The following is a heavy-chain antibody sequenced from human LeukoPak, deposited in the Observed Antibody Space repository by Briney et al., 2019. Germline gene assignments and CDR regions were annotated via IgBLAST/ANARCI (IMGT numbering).Heavy chain of an antibody. CDR2: INGDGSTT. D-gene: IGHD3-10*01. CDR1: GFTFSNYW. CDR3: AKFLGVSVWYGISGP. Sequence: PGGSLGLSCAASGFTFSNYWMHWVRQAPGKGLVWVSRINGDGSTTNYADSVKGRFTISRDNSKNTLYLQMNSLRAEDTAVYYCAKFLGVSVWYGISGPWGQGTLVTVSS. V-gene: IGHV3-74*01. J-gene: IGHJ5*02.